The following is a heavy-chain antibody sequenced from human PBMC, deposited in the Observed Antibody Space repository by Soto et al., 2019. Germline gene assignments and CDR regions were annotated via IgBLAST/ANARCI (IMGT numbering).Heavy chain of an antibody. V-gene: IGHV4-59*12. CDR2: IYHSGST. CDR3: ARDKITGLFDY. CDR1: GGSISSYY. Sequence: PSETLSLTCTVSGGSISSYYWSWIRQPPGKGLEWIGDIYHSGSTYYNPSLKSRVTISVDRSKKQFSLKLSSVTAADTAVYYCARDKITGLFDYWGQGTLVTSPQ. J-gene: IGHJ4*02. D-gene: IGHD1-1*01.